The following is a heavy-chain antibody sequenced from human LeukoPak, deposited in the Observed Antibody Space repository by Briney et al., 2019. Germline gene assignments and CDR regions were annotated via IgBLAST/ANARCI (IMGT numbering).Heavy chain of an antibody. Sequence: GGSLRLSCAASGFTFSSYAMSWVRQAPGKGLEWVSAISGGKSSTYYADSVKGRFTISRDSSKNTLYLQMNSLRAEDTALYYCARGDAYCGGDCYPDWGQGTLVTVSS. D-gene: IGHD2-21*02. CDR3: ARGDAYCGGDCYPD. CDR1: GFTFSSYA. CDR2: ISGGKSST. J-gene: IGHJ4*02. V-gene: IGHV3-23*01.